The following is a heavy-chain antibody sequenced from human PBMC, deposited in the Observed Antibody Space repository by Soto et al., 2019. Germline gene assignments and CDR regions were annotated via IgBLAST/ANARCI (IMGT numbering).Heavy chain of an antibody. CDR2: IYPGDSDA. J-gene: IGHJ5*02. Sequence: GESLKISCKASGYNFATYWIAWVRQMPGKGLEYMGIIYPGDSDARYSPSFQGQVTFSADKSISTAYLQWSSLKASDTAMYYCARHGFYGDYPSNYFGPSGQRTLVPVYS. CDR3: ARHGFYGDYPSNYFGP. CDR1: GYNFATYW. D-gene: IGHD4-17*01. V-gene: IGHV5-51*01.